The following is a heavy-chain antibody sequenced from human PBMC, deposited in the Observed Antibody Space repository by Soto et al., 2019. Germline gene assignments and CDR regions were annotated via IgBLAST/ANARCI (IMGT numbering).Heavy chain of an antibody. CDR2: IYYNGST. Sequence: QVQLQESAPGLVKPSETLSLTCTVSGGSISSYCWSWIRQPPGKGMEWIGYIYYNGSTNYNPSLKSRVTLSGGTVQNPFSLEPGSLTASDTAVYYCARDRPARASCQPPCPPYYYYGIEVWGQGTTVTVSS. CDR1: GGSISSYC. J-gene: IGHJ6*02. CDR3: ARDRPARASCQPPCPPYYYYGIEV. D-gene: IGHD3-16*01. V-gene: IGHV4-59*01.